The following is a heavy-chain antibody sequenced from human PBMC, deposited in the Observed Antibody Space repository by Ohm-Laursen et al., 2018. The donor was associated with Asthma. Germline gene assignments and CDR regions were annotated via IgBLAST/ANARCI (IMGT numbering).Heavy chain of an antibody. D-gene: IGHD4-17*01. CDR3: AKNSDGDYAPYYYYGMDV. V-gene: IGHV3-30*18. CDR1: GFTFSRYG. Sequence: SLRLSCPPSGFTFSRYGMHWVRQAPGKGLEWVAAMLHEGSNKYYGDSVKGRFTISRDNSKNTLYLQMNSLRPDETAVYYFAKNSDGDYAPYYYYGMDVWGLGATVTVSS. J-gene: IGHJ6*02. CDR2: MLHEGSNK.